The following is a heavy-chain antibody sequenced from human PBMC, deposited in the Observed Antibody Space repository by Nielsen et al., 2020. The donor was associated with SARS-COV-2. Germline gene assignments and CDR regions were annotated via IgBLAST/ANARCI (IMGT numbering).Heavy chain of an antibody. CDR3: ASASAHV. J-gene: IGHJ3*01. CDR2: INADGSST. V-gene: IGHV3-74*01. Sequence: GESLKICCAASGFTFSNYWLHWVRQVPGKGLVWVSRINADGSSTRYADYVKGLFTINRDNAKNTLYLQINSLRAEDTAVYYCASASAHVWGQGTMVTVSS. D-gene: IGHD3-16*01. CDR1: GFTFSNYW.